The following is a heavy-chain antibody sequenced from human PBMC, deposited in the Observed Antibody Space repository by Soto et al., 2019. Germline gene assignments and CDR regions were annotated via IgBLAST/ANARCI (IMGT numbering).Heavy chain of an antibody. V-gene: IGHV1-8*01. CDR1: GYTFTTYD. D-gene: IGHD1-26*01. CDR3: ARGVSAGVDY. CDR2: MEPSTGRT. Sequence: ASVKVSCKASGYTFTTYDINWVRQAPGQGLEWMGWMEPSTGRTGYAQKFRGRVTMTRDTSINTAYMELTTLTSDDTAFYYCARGVSAGVDYWGQGTLVTVSS. J-gene: IGHJ4*02.